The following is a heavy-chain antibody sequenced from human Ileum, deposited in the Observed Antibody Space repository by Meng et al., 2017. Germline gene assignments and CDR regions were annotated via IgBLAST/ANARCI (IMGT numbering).Heavy chain of an antibody. V-gene: IGHV1-3*01. CDR2: INAGNGNI. CDR1: GYTFRNYP. D-gene: IGHD1-1*01. Sequence: QVQLVQSGTEVKKVGASVKVSCTASGYTFRNYPLHWVRQAPGQRPEWMGWINAGNGNIKISQKFQGRITITSDTSATAYMELSSLRSEDTAVYFCARENDNWNYSDYWGQGSLVTVSS. J-gene: IGHJ4*02. CDR3: ARENDNWNYSDY.